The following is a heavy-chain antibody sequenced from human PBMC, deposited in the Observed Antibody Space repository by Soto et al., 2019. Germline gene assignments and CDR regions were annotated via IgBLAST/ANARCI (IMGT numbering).Heavy chain of an antibody. CDR2: ISGSGGST. Sequence: EVQLLESGGGLVQPGGSLRLSCAASGFTFSSYAMSWVRQAPGKGLEWVSAISGSGGSTYYADSVKGRFTISRDNSKNTLYLQMNSLRAEDTAVYYFATYYDFWSGNHDYWGQGTLVTVSS. CDR3: ATYYDFWSGNHDY. J-gene: IGHJ4*02. D-gene: IGHD3-3*01. V-gene: IGHV3-23*01. CDR1: GFTFSSYA.